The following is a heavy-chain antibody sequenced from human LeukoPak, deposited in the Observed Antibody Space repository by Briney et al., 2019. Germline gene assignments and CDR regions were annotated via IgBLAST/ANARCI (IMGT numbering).Heavy chain of an antibody. Sequence: PGGSLRLSCAASGFTFTNYGMNWVRQAPGKGLEWLSGISPRGGGTYYADSVKGRFTISRDNSKNTLYLQMNSLRAEDTAVYYCAKDRGIISDYWGQGTLVTVSS. J-gene: IGHJ4*02. CDR2: ISPRGGGT. CDR3: AKDRGIISDY. V-gene: IGHV3-23*01. CDR1: GFTFTNYG. D-gene: IGHD3-10*01.